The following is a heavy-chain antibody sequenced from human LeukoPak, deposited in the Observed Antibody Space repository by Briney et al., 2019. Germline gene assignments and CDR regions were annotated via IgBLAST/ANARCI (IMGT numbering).Heavy chain of an antibody. J-gene: IGHJ6*02. V-gene: IGHV4-31*03. D-gene: IGHD4-11*01. Sequence: SQTLSLTCTVSGGSISSGGYYWSWIRQHPGKGLEWIGYIYYSGSTYYNPSLRSRVTISVDTSKNQFSLKLSSVTAADTAVYYCARGHYSNGYGMDVWGQGTTVTVSS. CDR1: GGSISSGGYY. CDR2: IYYSGST. CDR3: ARGHYSNGYGMDV.